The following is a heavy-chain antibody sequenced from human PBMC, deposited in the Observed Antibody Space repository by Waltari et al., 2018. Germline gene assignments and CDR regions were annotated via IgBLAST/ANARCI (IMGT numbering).Heavy chain of an antibody. V-gene: IGHV3-21*02. CDR3: ARGVSITETPWFAY. CDR2: ISSSSSNR. D-gene: IGHD5-12*01. J-gene: IGHJ4*02. Sequence: EVQLVESGGGLVKPGGSLRLSCATCGFTFSTSSMTWVRQAPGKGREWVSSISSSSSNRYYADSVKGRFTISRDNAKNSMYMQLNSLRVEDTAIYYCARGVSITETPWFAYWGQGTLVTVSS. CDR1: GFTFSTSS.